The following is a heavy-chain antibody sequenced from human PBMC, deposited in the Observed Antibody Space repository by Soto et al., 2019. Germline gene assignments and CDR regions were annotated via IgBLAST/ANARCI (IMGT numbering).Heavy chain of an antibody. J-gene: IGHJ4*02. V-gene: IGHV4-31*03. CDR2: IYYTGTT. CDR1: GDSISGGNYY. D-gene: IGHD2-2*01. Sequence: SETLSLTCTVSGDSISGGNYYWTWIRQHPGRGLEWIGYIYYTGTTHYNPSLKSRVTMSVDKPKNQFSLNLTSVTAADTAVYYCARVISSRDEYFDYWGQGTVVTVSS. CDR3: ARVISSRDEYFDY.